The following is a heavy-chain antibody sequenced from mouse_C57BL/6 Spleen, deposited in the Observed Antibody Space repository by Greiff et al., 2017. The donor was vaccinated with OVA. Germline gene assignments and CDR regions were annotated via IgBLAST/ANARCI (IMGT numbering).Heavy chain of an antibody. D-gene: IGHD1-2*01. CDR2: INPNNGGT. Sequence: EVQLQQSGPELVKPGASVKIPCKASGYTFTDYNMDWVKQSHGKSLEWIGDINPNNGGTIYNQKFKGKATLTVDKSSSTAYMELRSLTSEDTAVYYCARPLRRAMDYWGQGTSVTVSS. V-gene: IGHV1-18*01. CDR1: GYTFTDYN. CDR3: ARPLRRAMDY. J-gene: IGHJ4*01.